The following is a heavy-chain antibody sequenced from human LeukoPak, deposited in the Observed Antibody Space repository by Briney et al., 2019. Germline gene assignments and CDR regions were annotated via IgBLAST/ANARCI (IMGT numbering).Heavy chain of an antibody. CDR2: ISVRGGST. D-gene: IGHD3-16*01. CDR3: AKAKAGLGAFDI. J-gene: IGHJ3*02. CDR1: GFTFSSYA. Sequence: PGGSLRLSCAASGFTFSSYAMSWFRQAPGKGLEGVSAISVRGGSTYYADSVKGRFTISRDSSKNTLYVQMNSLRAEDTAVYYCAKAKAGLGAFDIWGQGTVVTVSS. V-gene: IGHV3-23*01.